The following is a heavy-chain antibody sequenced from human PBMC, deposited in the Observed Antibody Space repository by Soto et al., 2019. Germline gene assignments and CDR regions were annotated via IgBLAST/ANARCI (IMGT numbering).Heavy chain of an antibody. CDR1: GFTFDDYT. D-gene: IGHD6-19*01. Sequence: PGGSLRLSCAASGFTFDDYTMHWVRQAPGKGLEWVSLISWDGGSTYYADSVKGRFTISRDNSKNSLYLQMNSLRTEDTALYYCAKDGIYSSGWLTSGNGMDVWGQGTTVTVSS. CDR2: ISWDGGST. V-gene: IGHV3-43*01. J-gene: IGHJ6*02. CDR3: AKDGIYSSGWLTSGNGMDV.